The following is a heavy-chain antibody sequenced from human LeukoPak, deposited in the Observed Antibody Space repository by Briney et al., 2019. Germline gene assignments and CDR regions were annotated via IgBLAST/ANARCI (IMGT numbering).Heavy chain of an antibody. CDR1: GFTFSNE. V-gene: IGHV3-23*01. J-gene: IGHJ4*02. CDR2: ISGSGGST. CDR3: AKDVVATWTFDY. Sequence: GGSLRLSCAASGFTFSNEMNWVRQAPGKGLEWVSAISGSGGSTYYADSVKGRFTISRDNSKNTLYLQMNSLRAEDTAVYYCAKDVVATWTFDYWGQGTLVTVSS. D-gene: IGHD5-12*01.